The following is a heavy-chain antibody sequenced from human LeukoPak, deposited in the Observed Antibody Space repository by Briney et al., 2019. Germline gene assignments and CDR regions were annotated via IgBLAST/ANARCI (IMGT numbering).Heavy chain of an antibody. CDR1: GFTFSTYW. V-gene: IGHV3-7*04. CDR3: ARDGHSSGSFDY. Sequence: ASLILSCAASGFTFSTYWMSWVRQAPGKGLEWVPHIKPDGSEKYYVDSVKGRFTFSRDNAKNSLYLQMNSLRAEDTAVYYCARDGHSSGSFDYGGQGTLVTVSS. J-gene: IGHJ4*02. D-gene: IGHD6-19*01. CDR2: IKPDGSEK.